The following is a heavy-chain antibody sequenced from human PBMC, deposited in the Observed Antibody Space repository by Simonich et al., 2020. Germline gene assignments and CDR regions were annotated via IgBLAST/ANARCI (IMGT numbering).Heavy chain of an antibody. CDR3: ARDRYCSGGSCYYFDY. CDR1: GFTFSSYG. D-gene: IGHD2-15*01. J-gene: IGHJ4*02. CDR2: IWYDGSNK. V-gene: IGHV3-33*01. Sequence: QVQLVESGGGVVQPGRSLRLSCAASGFTFSSYGMHWVRQTPGKWLEWVAVIWYDGSNKYYAYSVKGRFTISRDNSNNTLYLQMNSLRAEDTAVYYCARDRYCSGGSCYYFDYWGQGTLVTVSS.